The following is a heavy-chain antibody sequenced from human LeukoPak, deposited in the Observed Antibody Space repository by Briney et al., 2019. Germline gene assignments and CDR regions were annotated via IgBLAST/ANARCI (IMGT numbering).Heavy chain of an antibody. CDR3: ARHRSPSSLSFFDI. CDR1: GASISSYY. J-gene: IGHJ4*02. D-gene: IGHD2-2*01. CDR2: IYTSETT. V-gene: IGHV4-4*09. Sequence: SETLSLTCTVSGASISSYYWSWIRQPPGKGLEWIGYIYTSETTNFNPALRSRVTISIDTSKNQVSLRLSSETAADTALYYCARHRSPSSLSFFDIWGQGMLVIVSS.